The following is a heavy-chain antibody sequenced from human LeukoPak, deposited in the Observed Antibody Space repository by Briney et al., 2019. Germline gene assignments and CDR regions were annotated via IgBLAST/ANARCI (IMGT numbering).Heavy chain of an antibody. CDR3: ASRPSGSDWGPFDF. Sequence: GGPLRLSCAAAGFSFRRHPMFWVRQAPGKSLEWLAFIRFDGSETDYADSVKGRFTISRDNSKDTLYLQMNSLRAEDTARYYCASRPSGSDWGPFDFWGQGTLVSVSS. D-gene: IGHD5-12*01. CDR1: GFSFRRHP. CDR2: IRFDGSET. V-gene: IGHV3-30*02. J-gene: IGHJ4*02.